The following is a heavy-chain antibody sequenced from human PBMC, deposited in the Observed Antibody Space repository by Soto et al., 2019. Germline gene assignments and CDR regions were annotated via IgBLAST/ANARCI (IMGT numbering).Heavy chain of an antibody. CDR2: IIPIFGTA. J-gene: IGHJ6*02. D-gene: IGHD6-6*01. CDR1: GGTFSSYA. V-gene: IGHV1-69*06. CDR3: ARWSIAAYYYYYGMDV. Sequence: WASVKVSCKASGGTFSSYAISWVRQAPGQGLEWMGGIIPIFGTANYAQKFQGRVTITADKSTSTAYMELSSLRSEDTAVYYCARWSIAAYYYYYGMDVWGQGTTVTVSS.